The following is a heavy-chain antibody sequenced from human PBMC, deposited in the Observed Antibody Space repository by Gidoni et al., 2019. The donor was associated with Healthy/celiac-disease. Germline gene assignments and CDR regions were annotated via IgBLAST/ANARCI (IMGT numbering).Heavy chain of an antibody. CDR2: INHSGST. V-gene: IGHV4-34*01. J-gene: IGHJ4*02. CDR1: GGSFSGYC. CDR3: ARTGYSYVSPFDY. D-gene: IGHD5-18*01. Sequence: QVQLQQWGAGLLKPSETLSLTCAVCGGSFSGYCWSWIRQPPGKGLEWIGEINHSGSTNYNPSLKSRVTISVDTSKNQFSLKLSSVTAADTAVYYCARTGYSYVSPFDYWGQGTLVTVSS.